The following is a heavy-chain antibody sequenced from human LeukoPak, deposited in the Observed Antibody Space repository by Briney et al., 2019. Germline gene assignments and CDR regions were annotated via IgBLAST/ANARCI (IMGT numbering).Heavy chain of an antibody. D-gene: IGHD3-10*01. J-gene: IGHJ4*02. CDR2: INSDGSNT. CDR1: GFTFSNYW. Sequence: GGSLRLSCAASGFTFSNYWMHWVRQVPGKGLVWVARINSDGSNTNYADSGKGRFTISRDNAKNTLYLQMNSLRAEDTAVYYCARVVRDYYGSGSKLFDYWGQGTLVTVSS. V-gene: IGHV3-74*01. CDR3: ARVVRDYYGSGSKLFDY.